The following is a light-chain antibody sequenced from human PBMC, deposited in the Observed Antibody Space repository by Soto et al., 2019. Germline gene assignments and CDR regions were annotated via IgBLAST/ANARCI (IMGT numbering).Light chain of an antibody. J-gene: IGLJ1*01. CDR1: ILGDRY. CDR2: QHN. Sequence: SYELTQPPSVSVSPGQTASITCSGDILGDRYVSWYQQKAGQSPVVVIYQHNRRPSGIPDRFSGSHSGNTATLTISGTQAMEEADYYCQAWDSTIHYVFGTGTKVTVL. V-gene: IGLV3-1*01. CDR3: QAWDSTIHYV.